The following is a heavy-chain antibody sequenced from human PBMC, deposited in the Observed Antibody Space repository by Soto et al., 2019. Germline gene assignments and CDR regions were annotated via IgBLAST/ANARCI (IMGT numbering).Heavy chain of an antibody. D-gene: IGHD2-2*01. CDR1: GFTFSSNG. J-gene: IGHJ4*02. CDR3: ARDWGVYASDIRTHIPHLDS. V-gene: IGHV3-48*02. Sequence: EVQLVESGGGLVQPGGSLRLSCEASGFTFSSNGMNWVRQAPGKGLEWVSFISIGSSTINYADSVRGRFTISRDNAKNSLYLQRNSLRDEDTAVYYGARDWGVYASDIRTHIPHLDSWGQGTLVTVSS. CDR2: ISIGSSTI.